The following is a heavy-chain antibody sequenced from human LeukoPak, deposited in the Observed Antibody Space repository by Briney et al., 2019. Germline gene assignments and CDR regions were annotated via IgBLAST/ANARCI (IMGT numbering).Heavy chain of an antibody. J-gene: IGHJ4*02. Sequence: KSGGSLRLSCAASGFTFSSYAMSWVRQAPGKGLEWVSAISGSGGSTCYADSVKGRFTISRDNSKNTLYLQMNSLRAEDTAVYYCAKDLYYYEHWGQGTLVTVSS. CDR2: ISGSGGST. CDR1: GFTFSSYA. CDR3: AKDLYYYEH. V-gene: IGHV3-23*01. D-gene: IGHD2-15*01.